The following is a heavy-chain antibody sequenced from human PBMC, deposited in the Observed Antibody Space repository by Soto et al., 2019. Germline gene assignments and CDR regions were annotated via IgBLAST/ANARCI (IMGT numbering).Heavy chain of an antibody. CDR1: GFTFDDYT. V-gene: IGHV3-43*01. D-gene: IGHD6-19*01. CDR3: AKDNMDSSEIFFDY. J-gene: IGHJ4*02. CDR2: ISWDGGST. Sequence: GGSLRLSCAASGFTFDDYTMHWVRQAPGKGLEWVSLISWDGGSTYYADSVKGRFTISRDNSKNSLYLQMNSLRTEDTALYYCAKDNMDSSEIFFDYWGQGTLVTVSS.